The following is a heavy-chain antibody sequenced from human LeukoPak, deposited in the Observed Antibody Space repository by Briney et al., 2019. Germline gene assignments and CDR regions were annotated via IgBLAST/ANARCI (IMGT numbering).Heavy chain of an antibody. J-gene: IGHJ6*03. D-gene: IGHD3-10*01. Sequence: SQTLSLTCAISGDSVSSNSAAWNWIRQSPSRGLEWLGRTYYRSKGYNDYAVSLKSRITINPDTSKNQFSPQLKSLTLEDTAVYYCARALRPRPFYGSGSQYYMDVWGKGTTVTVSS. CDR2: TYYRSKGYN. V-gene: IGHV6-1*01. CDR3: ARALRPRPFYGSGSQYYMDV. CDR1: GDSVSSNSAA.